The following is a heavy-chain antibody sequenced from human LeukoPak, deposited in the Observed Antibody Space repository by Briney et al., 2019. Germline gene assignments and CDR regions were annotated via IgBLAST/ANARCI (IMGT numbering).Heavy chain of an antibody. D-gene: IGHD4-17*01. J-gene: IGHJ4*02. CDR2: ISATGGST. V-gene: IGHV3-23*01. CDR3: AKDFYTVTTFPFDY. Sequence: GGSLRLSCAASGFTFSSYAMSWVRQAPGKRLEWVSGISATGGSTYYADSVKGRFTISRNNSKNTLYLQMNSLRAEDTAVYYCAKDFYTVTTFPFDYWGQGSLVTVSS. CDR1: GFTFSSYA.